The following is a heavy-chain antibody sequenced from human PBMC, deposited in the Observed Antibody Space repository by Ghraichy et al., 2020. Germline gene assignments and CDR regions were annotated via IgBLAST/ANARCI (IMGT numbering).Heavy chain of an antibody. Sequence: GGSLRLSCSTSGFTFSSYAIHWVRPAPGKGLEYVSAISGNGDSTYYADSVKARFTISRDNSKSTLYLQMSSLRPEDTAVYYCLKAARFSGTWYVFDYWGQGTLVTVSS. J-gene: IGHJ4*02. CDR2: ISGNGDST. CDR3: LKAARFSGTWYVFDY. D-gene: IGHD6-13*01. CDR1: GFTFSSYA. V-gene: IGHV3-64D*06.